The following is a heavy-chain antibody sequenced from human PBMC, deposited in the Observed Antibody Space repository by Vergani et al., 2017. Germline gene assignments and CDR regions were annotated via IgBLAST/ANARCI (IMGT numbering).Heavy chain of an antibody. V-gene: IGHV4-39*01. J-gene: IGHJ3*02. Sequence: QLQLQESGPGLVKPSETLSLTCTVSGGSISSRSYYWGWIRHPPGNGLEWIGSIYYSGSTYYNPSIKSRVTISVDTSKNQFSLKLSTVTAADTAVYYCTRPNDGRRGGDFDIWGQGTMVTVSS. CDR1: GGSISSRSYY. CDR2: IYYSGST. D-gene: IGHD1-26*01. CDR3: TRPNDGRRGGDFDI.